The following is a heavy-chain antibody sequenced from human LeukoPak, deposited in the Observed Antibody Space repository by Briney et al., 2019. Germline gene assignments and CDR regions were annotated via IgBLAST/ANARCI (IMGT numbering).Heavy chain of an antibody. V-gene: IGHV1-18*01. D-gene: IGHD3-10*01. Sequence: GASVKVSCKASGYTFTSYGISWVRQAPGQGLKWMGWISAYNGNTNYAQKLQGRVTMTTDTSASTAYMELRSLRSDDTAVYYCARVDTTVREGYYYYYGMDVWGQGTTVTVSS. CDR3: ARVDTTVREGYYYYYGMDV. CDR2: ISAYNGNT. J-gene: IGHJ6*02. CDR1: GYTFTSYG.